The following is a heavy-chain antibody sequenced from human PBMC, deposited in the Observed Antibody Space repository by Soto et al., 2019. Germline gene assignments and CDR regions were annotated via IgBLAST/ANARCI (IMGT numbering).Heavy chain of an antibody. CDR3: AKARGRYCSGGSCYSFGWFDP. D-gene: IGHD2-15*01. J-gene: IGHJ5*02. Sequence: EVQLLESGGGLVQPGGSLRLSCAASGFTFSSYAMSWVRQAPGKGLEWVSAISGSGGSTYYADSVKGRFTISRDNSKNTLYLQMNSLSAEDTAVYYCAKARGRYCSGGSCYSFGWFDPWGQGTLVTVSS. V-gene: IGHV3-23*01. CDR1: GFTFSSYA. CDR2: ISGSGGST.